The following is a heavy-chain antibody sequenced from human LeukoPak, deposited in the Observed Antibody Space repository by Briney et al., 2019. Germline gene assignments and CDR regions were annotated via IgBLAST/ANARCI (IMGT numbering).Heavy chain of an antibody. CDR1: GGSISSYY. CDR3: ARYYSNDPRDWFDP. CDR2: IYYSGST. D-gene: IGHD4-4*01. J-gene: IGHJ5*02. V-gene: IGHV4-59*08. Sequence: MASETLSLTCTVSGGSISSYYWSWIRQPPGKGLEWIGYIYYSGSTNYNPSLKSRVTISVDTSKNQFSLKLSSVTAADTAVYYCARYYSNDPRDWFDPWGQGTLVTVSS.